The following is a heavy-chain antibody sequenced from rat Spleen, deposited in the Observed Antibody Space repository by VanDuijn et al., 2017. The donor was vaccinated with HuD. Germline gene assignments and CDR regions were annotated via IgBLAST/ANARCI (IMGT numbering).Heavy chain of an antibody. CDR2: INFDGIRT. Sequence: EVQLVESGGGLVRPGRSLKLSCVASGFTFSDYNMAWVRQAPTKGLEWVATINFDGIRTYYRDSVKGRFTISRDNATSTLYLQMDSLRSEDTATYYCARHADYSTYILDGWGQGVMVTVSS. CDR1: GFTFSDYN. J-gene: IGHJ2*01. D-gene: IGHD1-2*01. V-gene: IGHV5-7*01. CDR3: ARHADYSTYILDG.